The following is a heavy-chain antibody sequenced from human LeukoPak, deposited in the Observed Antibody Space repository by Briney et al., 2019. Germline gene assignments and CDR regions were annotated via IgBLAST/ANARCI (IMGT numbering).Heavy chain of an antibody. CDR1: GFTFSSYS. Sequence: GGSLRLSCAASGFTFSSYSMNWVRQAPGKGLEWVSSISSSSSYIYYADSVKGRFTISRDNAKNSLYLQMNSLRAEDTAVYYCATSTGDRWGYFDYWGQGTLVTVSS. D-gene: IGHD7-27*01. V-gene: IGHV3-21*01. CDR2: ISSSSSYI. CDR3: ATSTGDRWGYFDY. J-gene: IGHJ4*02.